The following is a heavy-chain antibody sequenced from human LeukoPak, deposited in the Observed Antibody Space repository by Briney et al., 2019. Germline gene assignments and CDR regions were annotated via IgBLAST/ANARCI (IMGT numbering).Heavy chain of an antibody. CDR2: INHSGST. Sequence: SETLSLTCAVYVGSLSGYYWSCIPGPPGKGLECIGKINHSGSTNYNPSLKSRVTISVDTSKNQFSLKLSSVTAADTAVYYCARVPAGYSWYYFDYWGQGTLVTVSS. D-gene: IGHD6-13*01. CDR1: VGSLSGYY. J-gene: IGHJ4*02. V-gene: IGHV4-34*01. CDR3: ARVPAGYSWYYFDY.